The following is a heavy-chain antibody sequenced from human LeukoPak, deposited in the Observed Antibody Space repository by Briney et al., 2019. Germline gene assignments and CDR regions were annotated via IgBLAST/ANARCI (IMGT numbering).Heavy chain of an antibody. CDR3: ARQAGSSYLSYYFDY. Sequence: SETLSLTCAVYGGSFSGYYWSWIRQPPGKGLEWIGEINHSGSTNYNPSLKSRVTISIDTSKNQFSLKLSSVTAADTAVYYCARQAGSSYLSYYFDYWGQGTLVTVSS. J-gene: IGHJ4*02. D-gene: IGHD6-6*01. CDR2: INHSGST. CDR1: GGSFSGYY. V-gene: IGHV4-34*01.